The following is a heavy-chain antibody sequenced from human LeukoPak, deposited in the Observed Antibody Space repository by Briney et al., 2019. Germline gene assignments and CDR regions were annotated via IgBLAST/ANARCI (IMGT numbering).Heavy chain of an antibody. D-gene: IGHD6-13*01. J-gene: IGHJ5*02. CDR2: IYHSGST. V-gene: IGHV4-30-2*01. CDR3: ARGSYSSPNWFDP. CDR1: GGSISSGGYY. Sequence: SETLSLTCTVSGGSISSGGYYWSWIRQPPGKGLEWIGYIYHSGSTYYNPSLKSRVTISVDRSKNQFSLKLSSVTAADTAVYYCARGSYSSPNWFDPWGQGTLVTVSS.